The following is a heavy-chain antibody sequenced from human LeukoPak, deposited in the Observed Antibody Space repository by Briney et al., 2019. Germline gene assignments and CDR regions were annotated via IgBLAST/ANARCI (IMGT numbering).Heavy chain of an antibody. Sequence: PGGSLRLSCAPSGFTFSNFALHWVRQAPGKGPEWVSFMSYDGSQYHADSVKGRFTISRDNSKNTLFLQMNSLRVEDTAVYYCARLLIGAAGCIDSWGPGTLVTVSS. J-gene: IGHJ4*02. CDR1: GFTFSNFA. CDR2: MSYDGSQ. D-gene: IGHD6-13*01. CDR3: ARLLIGAAGCIDS. V-gene: IGHV3-30*01.